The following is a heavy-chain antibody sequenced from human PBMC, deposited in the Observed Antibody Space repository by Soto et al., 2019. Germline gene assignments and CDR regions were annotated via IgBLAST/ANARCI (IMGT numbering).Heavy chain of an antibody. V-gene: IGHV1-3*01. CDR2: INPGNGNT. CDR1: GYTFTSYG. CDR3: ARGGYFDSSNYLAY. Sequence: ASVKVSCKASGYTFTSYGINWVRQAPGRGLEWMGWINPGNGNTKYSQQFQGRVIIDRDTSASTAYMELSSLRSEDTAVYYCARGGYFDSSNYLAYWGLGTLVTVST. D-gene: IGHD3-22*01. J-gene: IGHJ4*02.